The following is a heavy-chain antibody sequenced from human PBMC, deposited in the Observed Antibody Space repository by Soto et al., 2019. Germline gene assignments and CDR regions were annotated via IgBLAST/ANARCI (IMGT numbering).Heavy chain of an antibody. CDR2: VNHSGSP. V-gene: IGHV4-34*01. CDR1: GESFSGYF. CDR3: ARVKTAAALTNWFDP. D-gene: IGHD6-25*01. J-gene: IGHJ5*01. Sequence: SEPLSLTCAVYGESFSGYFWSWTRQPPGKGLEWIGEVNHSGSPKYNPSLKSRVTISVDTSKNQFSLKLTSVTAADTAVYYCARVKTAAALTNWFDPWGQGTTVTVSS.